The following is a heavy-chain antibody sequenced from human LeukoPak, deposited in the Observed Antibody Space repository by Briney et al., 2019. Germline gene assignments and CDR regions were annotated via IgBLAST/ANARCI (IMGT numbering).Heavy chain of an antibody. CDR2: ISGSGGST. D-gene: IGHD2-2*02. V-gene: IGHV3-23*01. Sequence: GGSLRLSCAASGFTVSSNYMSWVRQAPERGLEWVSAISGSGGSTYYADSVKGRFTISRDNSKNTLYLQMNSLRAEDTAVYYCAKSGCSSTSCYTDYWGQGTLVTVSS. CDR1: GFTVSSNY. J-gene: IGHJ4*02. CDR3: AKSGCSSTSCYTDY.